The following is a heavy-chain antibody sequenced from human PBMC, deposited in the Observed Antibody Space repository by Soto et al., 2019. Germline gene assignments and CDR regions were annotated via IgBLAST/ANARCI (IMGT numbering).Heavy chain of an antibody. J-gene: IGHJ5*02. V-gene: IGHV3-74*03. CDR1: GFTFSTYW. Sequence: EVQLVESGGGLVQAGASLRLSCAASGFTFSTYWMHWVRQAPGKGLMWLSRIKGDESATKYADSVEGRFTISRDNAKNTVYLQVNSLRVEDTAVYYCARGGLEAYWFDPWGQGTLVTVSS. CDR2: IKGDESAT. CDR3: ARGGLEAYWFDP. D-gene: IGHD3-16*01.